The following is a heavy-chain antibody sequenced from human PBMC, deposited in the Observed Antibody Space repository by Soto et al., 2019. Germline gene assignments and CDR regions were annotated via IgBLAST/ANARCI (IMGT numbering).Heavy chain of an antibody. CDR1: GFTFSSYW. V-gene: IGHV3-7*01. Sequence: GGSLRLSCAASGFTFSSYWMSWVRQAPGKGLEWVANIKQDGSEKYYVDSVKGRFTISRDNAKNSLYLQMNSLRAEDTAVDYCASVVDSSWTNDYYCMDFWGKGTTVTVSS. D-gene: IGHD6-13*01. CDR2: IKQDGSEK. CDR3: ASVVDSSWTNDYYCMDF. J-gene: IGHJ6*03.